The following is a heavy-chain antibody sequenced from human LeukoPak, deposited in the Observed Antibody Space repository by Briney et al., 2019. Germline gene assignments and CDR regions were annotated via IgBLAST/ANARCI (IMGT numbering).Heavy chain of an antibody. D-gene: IGHD3-16*02. CDR3: ARDPDYDYVWGSYRSMDY. V-gene: IGHV1-18*01. Sequence: ASVKVSCKASGYTFTSYGISWVRQAPGQGLEWMGWISAYNGNTNYAQKLQGRVTMTTDTSTSTAYMELRSLRSDDTAVYYCARDPDYDYVWGSYRSMDYWGQGTLVTVSS. CDR1: GYTFTSYG. J-gene: IGHJ4*02. CDR2: ISAYNGNT.